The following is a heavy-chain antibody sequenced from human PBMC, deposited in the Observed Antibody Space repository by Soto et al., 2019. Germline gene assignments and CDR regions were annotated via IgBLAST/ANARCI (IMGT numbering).Heavy chain of an antibody. CDR2: FDPEDGET. CDR3: AAMLYSSGRASNDY. D-gene: IGHD6-19*01. V-gene: IGHV1-24*01. Sequence: ASVKVSCKVSGYTLTELSMHWVRQAPGKGLEWMGGFDPEDGETNYAQKFQERVTITKDTSTNKAYIELSSLRSEDTAVYYCAAMLYSSGRASNDYWGQGTLVTVSS. CDR1: GYTLTELS. J-gene: IGHJ4*02.